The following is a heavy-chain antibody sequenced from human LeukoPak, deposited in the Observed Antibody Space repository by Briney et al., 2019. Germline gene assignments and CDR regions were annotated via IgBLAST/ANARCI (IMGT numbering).Heavy chain of an antibody. V-gene: IGHV3-30*03. CDR3: ARDLSPVVRASPMGY. CDR2: ITYDGYYK. Sequence: GGSLRLSCVASGFTFSSYGMHWVRQSPGKGLEWVALITYDGYYKYYSDSVKGRFTISSDTSKNTLYLQMNSLRAEDTAVYYCARDLSPVVRASPMGYWGQGTLVTVSS. D-gene: IGHD3-10*01. CDR1: GFTFSSYG. J-gene: IGHJ4*02.